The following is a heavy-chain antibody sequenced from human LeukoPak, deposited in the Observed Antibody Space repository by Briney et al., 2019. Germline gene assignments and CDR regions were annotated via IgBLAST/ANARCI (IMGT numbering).Heavy chain of an antibody. D-gene: IGHD1-26*01. CDR3: ARDFRAGADY. Sequence: ASVKVSCKASGYTFTGYYMHWVRQAPGQGLEWMGWISAYNGNTNYAQKLQGRVTMATDTSTSTAYMELRSLRSDDTAVYYCARDFRAGADYWGQGTLVTVSS. CDR2: ISAYNGNT. V-gene: IGHV1-18*04. J-gene: IGHJ4*02. CDR1: GYTFTGYY.